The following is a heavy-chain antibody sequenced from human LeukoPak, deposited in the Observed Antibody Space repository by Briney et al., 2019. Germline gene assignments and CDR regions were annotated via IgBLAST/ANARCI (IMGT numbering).Heavy chain of an antibody. CDR2: IRHDGNAK. Sequence: GGSLRLSCAASGFAFSDFWMSWVRQAPGKGLELVANIRHDGNAKNYVPSVRGRFTISRDNAKNSLYLQMNSLTVEDTAVYYCATSHDSAGNDWGQGTLVTVSS. CDR3: ATSHDSAGND. J-gene: IGHJ4*02. V-gene: IGHV3-7*01. D-gene: IGHD2-15*01. CDR1: GFAFSDFW.